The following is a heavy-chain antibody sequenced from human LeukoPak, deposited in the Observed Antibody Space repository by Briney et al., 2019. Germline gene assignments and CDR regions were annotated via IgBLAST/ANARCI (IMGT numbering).Heavy chain of an antibody. V-gene: IGHV1-18*01. CDR2: ISAYNGNT. Sequence: AASVKVSCKASGYTFTSYGISWVRQAPGQGLEWMGWISAYNGNTNYAQKLQGRVTMTTDTSTSTAYMELRSLRSDDTAVYYCARDRLGSSWYRGDYWGQGTLVTVSS. CDR1: GYTFTSYG. J-gene: IGHJ4*02. D-gene: IGHD6-13*01. CDR3: ARDRLGSSWYRGDY.